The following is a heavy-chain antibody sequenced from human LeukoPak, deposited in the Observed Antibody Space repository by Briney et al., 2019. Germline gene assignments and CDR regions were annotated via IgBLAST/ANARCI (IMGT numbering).Heavy chain of an antibody. J-gene: IGHJ6*02. V-gene: IGHV1-3*01. CDR1: GYTFTSYA. Sequence: ASVKVSCKASGYTFTSYAMHWVRQAPGQRLEWMGWINAGNGNTKYSQKFQGRVTNTRDTSASTAYMELSSLRSEDTAVYYCAREYQDRVYYYYGMDVWGQGTTVTVSS. D-gene: IGHD2-2*01. CDR2: INAGNGNT. CDR3: AREYQDRVYYYYGMDV.